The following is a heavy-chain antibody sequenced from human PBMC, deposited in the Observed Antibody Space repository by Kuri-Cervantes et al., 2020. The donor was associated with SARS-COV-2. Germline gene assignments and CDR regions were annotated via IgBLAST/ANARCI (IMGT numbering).Heavy chain of an antibody. Sequence: GSLRLSWAASGFTFSSYAMHWVRQAPGKGLEWVAVISYDGSNKYYADSVKGRFTISRDNAKNSLYLQMNSLRAEDTAVYYCARTDPQLPHLIYWGQGTLVTVSS. D-gene: IGHD1-14*01. CDR2: ISYDGSNK. CDR1: GFTFSSYA. J-gene: IGHJ4*02. V-gene: IGHV3-30-3*01. CDR3: ARTDPQLPHLIY.